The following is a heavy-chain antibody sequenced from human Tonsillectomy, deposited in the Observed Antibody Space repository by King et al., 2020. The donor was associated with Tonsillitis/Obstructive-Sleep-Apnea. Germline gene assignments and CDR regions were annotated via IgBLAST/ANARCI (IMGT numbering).Heavy chain of an antibody. CDR2: ISSSSSYI. Sequence: DVQLVESGGGLVKPGGSLRLSCAASGFTFSSYSMNWVRQAPGKGLEWVSSISSSSSYIYYADSVKGRFTISRDNAKNSLYLQMNSLRAEDTAVYYCARDEGQYYGGYLTFDYWGQGTLVTVSS. D-gene: IGHD4-17*01. CDR3: ARDEGQYYGGYLTFDY. CDR1: GFTFSSYS. J-gene: IGHJ4*02. V-gene: IGHV3-21*01.